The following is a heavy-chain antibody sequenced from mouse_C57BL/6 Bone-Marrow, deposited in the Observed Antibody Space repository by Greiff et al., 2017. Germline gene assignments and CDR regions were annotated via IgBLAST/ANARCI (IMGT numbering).Heavy chain of an antibody. CDR3: ARRYYYGSPWFAY. Sequence: EVKLVESGGDLVKPGGSLKLSCAASGFTFSSYGMSWVRQTPDKRLEWVATISSGGSYTYYPDSVKGRFTISRDNAKNTLYLQMSSLKSEDTAMYYCARRYYYGSPWFAYWGQGTLVTVSA. V-gene: IGHV5-6*02. J-gene: IGHJ3*01. D-gene: IGHD1-1*01. CDR1: GFTFSSYG. CDR2: ISSGGSYT.